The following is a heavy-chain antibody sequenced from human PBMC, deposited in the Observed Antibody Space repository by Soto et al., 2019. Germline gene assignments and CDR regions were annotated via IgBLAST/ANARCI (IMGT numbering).Heavy chain of an antibody. V-gene: IGHV1-18*01. D-gene: IGHD1-1*01. Sequence: QVHLVQSGAEVKKPGASVKVSCKGSGYDFTTYGITWVRQAPGQGLEWMGWISAHNGNTNYAQKLQGRVTVTRDTSKSKAYMELRSLRSDDTAVYYCARGRYGDYWGQGALVTVSS. CDR2: ISAHNGNT. CDR3: ARGRYGDY. J-gene: IGHJ4*02. CDR1: GYDFTTYG.